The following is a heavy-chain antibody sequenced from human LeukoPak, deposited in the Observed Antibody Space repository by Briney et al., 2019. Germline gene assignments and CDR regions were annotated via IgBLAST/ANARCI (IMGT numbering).Heavy chain of an antibody. CDR3: AKDGLDWGSYFDY. Sequence: GGSLRLSCAASGSIFGGYVMNWVRQAPGKGLEWVSSITGGGDSIHYADSVKGRFTISRDNSKNTVFLHIAGLRAEDTAVYYRAKDGLDWGSYFDYWGQGTPVTVSS. CDR2: ITGGGDSI. V-gene: IGHV3-23*01. D-gene: IGHD3-9*01. CDR1: GSIFGGYV. J-gene: IGHJ4*02.